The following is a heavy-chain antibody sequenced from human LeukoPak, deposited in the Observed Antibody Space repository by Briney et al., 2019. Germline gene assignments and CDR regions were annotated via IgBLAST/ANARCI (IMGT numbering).Heavy chain of an antibody. CDR2: ISWNSGSI. J-gene: IGHJ3*02. V-gene: IGHV3-9*01. CDR1: GFTFDDYA. CDR3: ARGGGI. Sequence: GRSLRLSCAASGFTFDDYAMHWVRQAPGKGLEWVSGISWNSGSISYADSVKGRFTISRDNAKNSLYLQMNSLRVEDTAVYYCARGGGIWGQGTMVTVSS. D-gene: IGHD2-15*01.